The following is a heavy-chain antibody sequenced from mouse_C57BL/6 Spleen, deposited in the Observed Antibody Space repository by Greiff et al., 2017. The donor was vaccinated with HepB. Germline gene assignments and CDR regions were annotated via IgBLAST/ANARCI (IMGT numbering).Heavy chain of an antibody. Sequence: QVQLQQPGAELVKPGASVKLSCKASGYTFTSYWMQWVKQRPGQGLEWIGEIDPSDSYTNYNQKFKGKATLTVDTSSSTAYMQLSSLTSEDSAVYYCARRGSNYYYYAMDYWGQRTSVTVSS. CDR1: GYTFTSYW. CDR3: ARRGSNYYYYAMDY. D-gene: IGHD2-5*01. J-gene: IGHJ4*01. V-gene: IGHV1-50*01. CDR2: IDPSDSYT.